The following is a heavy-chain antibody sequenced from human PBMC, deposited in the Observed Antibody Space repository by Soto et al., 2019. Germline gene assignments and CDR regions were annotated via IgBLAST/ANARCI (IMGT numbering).Heavy chain of an antibody. CDR3: ARDGRYCSGGSCYSNYYYYMDV. V-gene: IGHV1-18*01. J-gene: IGHJ6*03. CDR1: GYTFTSYG. Sequence: ASVKVSCKASGYTFTSYGISWVRQAPGQGLEWMGWISAYNGNTSYAQKLQGRVTMTTDTSTSTAYMELRSLRSDDTAVYYCARDGRYCSGGSCYSNYYYYMDVWGKGTTVTVSS. CDR2: ISAYNGNT. D-gene: IGHD2-15*01.